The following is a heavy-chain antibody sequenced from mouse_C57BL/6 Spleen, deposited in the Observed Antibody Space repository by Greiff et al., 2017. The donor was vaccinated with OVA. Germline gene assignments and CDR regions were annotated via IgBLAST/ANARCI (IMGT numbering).Heavy chain of an antibody. J-gene: IGHJ3*01. CDR1: GYTFTSYW. CDR3: AREDYYGSGGFAY. D-gene: IGHD1-1*01. CDR2: IDPSDSYT. V-gene: IGHV1-69*01. Sequence: QVQLQQPGAELVMPGASVKLSCKASGYTFTSYWMHWVKQRPGQGLEWIGEIDPSDSYTNYNQKFKGKSTLTVDKSSSTAYMQLSSLTSEDSAVDYCAREDYYGSGGFAYWGQGTLVTVSA.